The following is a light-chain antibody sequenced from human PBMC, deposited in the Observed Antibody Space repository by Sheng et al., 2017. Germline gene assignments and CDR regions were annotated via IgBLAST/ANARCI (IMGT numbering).Light chain of an antibody. CDR2: DDS. CDR1: NIGDRS. V-gene: IGLV3-21*02. CDR3: QVWDAISDHPGV. J-gene: IGLJ3*02. Sequence: SYELTQAPSVSVAPGETARITCGGNNIGDRSVHWYQKKPGQAPVVVVYDDSDRPSGIPERFSGSNSDNTATLTISRVEPGDEADYFCQVWDAISDHPGVFGGGTKLSVL.